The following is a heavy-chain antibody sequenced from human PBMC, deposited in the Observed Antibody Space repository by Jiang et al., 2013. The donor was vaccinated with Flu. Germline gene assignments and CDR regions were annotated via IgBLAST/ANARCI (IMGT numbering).Heavy chain of an antibody. CDR1: GFTFSSYA. J-gene: IGHJ4*02. CDR2: ISSNGGST. Sequence: VQLLESGGGLVQPGGSLRLSCAASGFTFSSYAMHWVRQAPGKGLEYVSAISSNGGSTYYANSVKGRFTISRDNSKNTLYLQMGSLRAEDMAVYYCAREFDSYGPFDYWGQGTLVTVSS. CDR3: AREFDSYGPFDY. V-gene: IGHV3-64*01. D-gene: IGHD5-18*01.